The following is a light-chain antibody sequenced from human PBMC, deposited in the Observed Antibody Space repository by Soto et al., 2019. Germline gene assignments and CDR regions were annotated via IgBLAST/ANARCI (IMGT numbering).Light chain of an antibody. CDR1: SSDVGGYNY. Sequence: QSALTQPASVSGSPGQSITISCTGTSSDVGGYNYVSWYQQHPGKAPKLMIFEVSNRPSGVSNRFSGSKSGNRAYLTISGLQAEDEADYYCSSYTSSSTLGVFGTGTQLTVL. CDR3: SSYTSSSTLGV. V-gene: IGLV2-14*01. J-gene: IGLJ7*01. CDR2: EVS.